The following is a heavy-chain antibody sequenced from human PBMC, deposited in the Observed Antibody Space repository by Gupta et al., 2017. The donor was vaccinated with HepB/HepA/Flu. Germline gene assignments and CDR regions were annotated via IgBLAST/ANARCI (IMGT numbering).Heavy chain of an antibody. J-gene: IGHJ3*02. CDR2: ITSASGYI. D-gene: IGHD6-19*01. CDR3: AREGSAQWPSEDAFDI. CDR1: GFTFSSFS. V-gene: IGHV3-21*02. Sequence: QLVESGGGLVKTGGSLRLSCAASGFTFSSFSMTWVRQAPGKGLEWVSSITSASGYIHYRDSVKGRFTISRDNAKNSLYLDMNSLSAEDTAVYYCAREGSAQWPSEDAFDIWGQGTMVTVSS.